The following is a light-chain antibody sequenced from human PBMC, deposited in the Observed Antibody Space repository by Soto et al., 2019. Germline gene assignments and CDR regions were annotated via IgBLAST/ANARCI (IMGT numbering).Light chain of an antibody. J-gene: IGLJ1*01. Sequence: QSALAQPASVAGWPGQSISISCTGTSDEVGAYNSVSWYQQRPHKAPQGILYKGTQRPSGVSSRFSGSTSGNAASLTISGLQADDEADYFCCSSAPESTYGFGTGAKLTVL. V-gene: IGLV2-23*01. CDR2: KGT. CDR1: SDEVGAYNS. CDR3: CSSAPESTYG.